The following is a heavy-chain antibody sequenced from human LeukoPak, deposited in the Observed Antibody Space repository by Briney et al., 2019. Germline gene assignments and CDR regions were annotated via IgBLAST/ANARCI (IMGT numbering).Heavy chain of an antibody. CDR1: GLTVSSNY. CDR3: AGRMVATFNY. J-gene: IGHJ4*02. D-gene: IGHD5-12*01. CDR2: IYSGGST. Sequence: GGSLRLSGAASGLTVSSNYMSWVRQAPGKGLEWVSVIYSGGSTYYADSVKGRFTISRDNSKNTLDLQMNSLRAEDTAVYYCAGRMVATFNYWGQGTLVTVSS. V-gene: IGHV3-53*01.